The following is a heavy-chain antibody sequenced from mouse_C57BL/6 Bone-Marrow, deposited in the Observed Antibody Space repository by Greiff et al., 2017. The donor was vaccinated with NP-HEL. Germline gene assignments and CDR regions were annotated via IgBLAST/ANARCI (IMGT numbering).Heavy chain of an antibody. Sequence: EVQRVESEGGLVQPGSSMKLSCTASGFTFSDYYMAWVRQVPEKGLEWVANINYDGSSTYYLDSLKSRFIISRCNAKNILYLQMSSLKSEDTATYYCARDGYYFDYWGQGTTLTVSS. D-gene: IGHD2-2*01. CDR3: ARDGYYFDY. CDR1: GFTFSDYY. V-gene: IGHV5-16*01. CDR2: INYDGSST. J-gene: IGHJ2*01.